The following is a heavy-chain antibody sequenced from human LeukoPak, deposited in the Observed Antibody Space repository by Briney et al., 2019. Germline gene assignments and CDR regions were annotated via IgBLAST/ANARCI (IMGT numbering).Heavy chain of an antibody. V-gene: IGHV3-53*01. Sequence: GGSLRLSCAASGFIVSSNYMIGVREAPGRGLECVSVIYSGGSPYYPDPVKGRFTISRDNSKNTLHPQMASLTAEDTAGYYCARANYDYGDYQAYFDYWGQGTLVTVSS. CDR1: GFIVSSNY. D-gene: IGHD4-17*01. CDR3: ARANYDYGDYQAYFDY. CDR2: IYSGGSP. J-gene: IGHJ4*02.